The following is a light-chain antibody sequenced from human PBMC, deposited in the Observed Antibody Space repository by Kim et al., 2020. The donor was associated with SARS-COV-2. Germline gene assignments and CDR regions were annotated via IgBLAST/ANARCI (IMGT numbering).Light chain of an antibody. V-gene: IGLV1-51*01. J-gene: IGLJ7*01. CDR3: GTWDSSLSAAV. Sequence: GQKVTISCSGSSSNIGNNYVSWYQQLPGTAPKDLIYGNKKRPSGIPDRFSGSESGTSATLGITGLQTGDEADYYCGTWDSSLSAAVFGGGTQLTVL. CDR2: GNK. CDR1: SSNIGNNY.